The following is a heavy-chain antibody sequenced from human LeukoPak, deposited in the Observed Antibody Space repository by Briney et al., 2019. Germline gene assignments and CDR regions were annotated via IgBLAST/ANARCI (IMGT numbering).Heavy chain of an antibody. CDR3: ASAPIMAYFDY. Sequence: GGSLRLSCAASGFTFSTYGMTWVRQAPGKGLEWVSAISGSGGSTYYADSVKGRFTISRDNSKNTLYLQMNSLRAEDTAVYYCASAPIMAYFDYWGQGTLVTVSS. D-gene: IGHD2-8*01. CDR1: GFTFSTYG. J-gene: IGHJ4*02. CDR2: ISGSGGST. V-gene: IGHV3-23*01.